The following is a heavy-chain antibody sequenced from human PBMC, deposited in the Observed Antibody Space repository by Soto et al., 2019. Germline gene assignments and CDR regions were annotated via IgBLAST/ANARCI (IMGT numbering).Heavy chain of an antibody. CDR2: INPNSGGT. D-gene: IGHD2-15*01. CDR1: GYTFTGYY. CDR3: AIEIGRISGCLVY. Sequence: DSVKVSCKASGYTFTGYYMHWVRQAPGQGLEWMGWINPNSGGTNYAQKFQGRVTMTRDTSISTAYMELSRLRSDDTAVYYCAIEIGRISGCLVYWGKGPLVTLFS. J-gene: IGHJ4*02. V-gene: IGHV1-2*02.